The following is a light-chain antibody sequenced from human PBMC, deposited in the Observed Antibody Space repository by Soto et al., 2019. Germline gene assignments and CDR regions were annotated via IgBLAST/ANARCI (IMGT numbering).Light chain of an antibody. Sequence: ETVLTQSPGTVPLYPWERATLSCTTSQSVRSNYLALYQQKPGQAPRLVVDGVFNRATGIPDRFSGRGSGTDFTLTISGLEPEDSAVYYCQHYYGSPRTFGQGTKLEI. V-gene: IGKV3-20*01. CDR3: QHYYGSPRT. CDR1: QSVRSNY. J-gene: IGKJ2*01. CDR2: GVF.